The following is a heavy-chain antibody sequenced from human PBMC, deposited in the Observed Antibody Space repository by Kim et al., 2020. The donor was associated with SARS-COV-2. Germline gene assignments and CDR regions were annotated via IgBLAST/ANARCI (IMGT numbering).Heavy chain of an antibody. Sequence: GGSLRLSCAASGFTFNDYYMTWIRQAPGKGLEWVSTISSRGSTIYYADSVKGRFTVSRDEAKNSLYLQMNSLRAEDTAIYYCAKNTRRYTNGGPYHYDMDVWGKGTTVTVSS. J-gene: IGHJ6*03. D-gene: IGHD5-18*01. CDR1: GFTFNDYY. V-gene: IGHV3-11*01. CDR3: AKNTRRYTNGGPYHYDMDV. CDR2: ISSRGSTI.